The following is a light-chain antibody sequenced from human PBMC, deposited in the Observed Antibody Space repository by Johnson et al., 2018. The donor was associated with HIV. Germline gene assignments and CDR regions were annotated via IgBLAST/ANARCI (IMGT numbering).Light chain of an antibody. Sequence: QSVLTQPPSVSAAPGQKVTISCSGSNSNIGNNYVSWYQQVPGTAPKLLIYDNNKRPSGIPDRFSGSKSGTSATLGITGLQTGDDADYYCGVWDASLSPHYVVGTGT. V-gene: IGLV1-51*01. J-gene: IGLJ1*01. CDR1: NSNIGNNY. CDR3: GVWDASLSPHYV. CDR2: DNN.